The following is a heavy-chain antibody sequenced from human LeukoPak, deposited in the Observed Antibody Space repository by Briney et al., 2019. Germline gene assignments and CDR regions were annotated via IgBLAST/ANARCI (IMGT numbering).Heavy chain of an antibody. Sequence: GGSLRLSCAASGFTFNSYSMNWVRQAPGKGLEWVSSISSGSSYIFYADSVKGRFTISRDNAKNSLYLQMNSLRAEDTAVYYCARERGWPLHYFDYWGQGTLVTVSS. CDR1: GFTFNSYS. J-gene: IGHJ4*02. CDR2: ISSGSSYI. V-gene: IGHV3-21*01. D-gene: IGHD5-24*01. CDR3: ARERGWPLHYFDY.